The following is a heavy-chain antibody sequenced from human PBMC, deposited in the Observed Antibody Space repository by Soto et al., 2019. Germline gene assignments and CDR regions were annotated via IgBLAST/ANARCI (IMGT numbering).Heavy chain of an antibody. J-gene: IGHJ6*02. D-gene: IGHD1-26*01. CDR1: GFTFSSYG. Sequence: QVQLVESGGGVVQPERSLRLSCAASGFTFSSYGMHWVRQAPGKGLEWVAVISYDGSNKFYGDSVKGRSTISRDNSKNTLYLQMHSLRAADTAVYYCAKLPVSGSGSYYYYYYGMDVWGQGTTVTVSS. CDR2: ISYDGSNK. CDR3: AKLPVSGSGSYYYYYYGMDV. V-gene: IGHV3-30*18.